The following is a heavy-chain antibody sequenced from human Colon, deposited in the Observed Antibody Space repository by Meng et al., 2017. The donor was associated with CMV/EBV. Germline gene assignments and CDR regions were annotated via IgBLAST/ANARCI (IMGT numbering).Heavy chain of an antibody. J-gene: IGHJ4*02. CDR2: ISASGDIT. D-gene: IGHD5-24*01. CDR1: GFSISDYA. Sequence: LSCAASGFSISDYAMDWVRQAPGKGLEWVSVISASGDITFYTESVKGRFTIGRDTSKNTVYLQMDSLRAEDTAVYYCARAPTRKYYFRFWGQGRLVTVS. V-gene: IGHV3-23*01. CDR3: ARAPTRKYYFRF.